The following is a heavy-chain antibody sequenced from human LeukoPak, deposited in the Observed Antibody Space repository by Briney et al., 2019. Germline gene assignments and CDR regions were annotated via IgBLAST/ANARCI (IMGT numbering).Heavy chain of an antibody. Sequence: ASVKVSCKASGGTFSSYAISWVRQAPGQGLEWMGGIIPIFGTANYAQKFQGRVTMTEDTSTDTAYMELSSLRSEDTAVYYCATAAGIAVAGTDYWGQGTLVTVSS. V-gene: IGHV1-69*06. CDR2: IIPIFGTA. CDR3: ATAAGIAVAGTDY. CDR1: GGTFSSYA. J-gene: IGHJ4*02. D-gene: IGHD6-19*01.